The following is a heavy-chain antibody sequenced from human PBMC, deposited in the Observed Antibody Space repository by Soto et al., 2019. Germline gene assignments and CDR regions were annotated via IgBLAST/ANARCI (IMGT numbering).Heavy chain of an antibody. CDR3: LRDAEETAIVPAPRLV. D-gene: IGHD2-21*02. J-gene: IGHJ6*04. V-gene: IGHV4-4*02. CDR2: IYHSGST. Sequence: SETLSLTCAVSGGSISSSHWWGWVRQAPGKGLEWIGEIYHSGSTNYNPSLKSRITMSVDKSKNQFSVNLRSVTAADTAVYYCLRDAEETAIVPAPRLVWGSGTMVTVSP. CDR1: GGSISSSHW.